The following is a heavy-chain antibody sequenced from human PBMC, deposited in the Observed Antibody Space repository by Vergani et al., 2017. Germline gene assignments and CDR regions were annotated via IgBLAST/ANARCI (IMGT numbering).Heavy chain of an antibody. D-gene: IGHD3-10*01. CDR1: GESFSSFY. V-gene: IGHV4-34*02. Sequence: VQLQQWGAGVVKPSGPLSLTCAVFGESFSSFYWSWVRQPPGKGLEWVGEINNDGHTNYHPSLESRVTVSRGTAKTQFSLNLMSVTAADTAMYYCAVRPRVNRVGGEIVTKRTFDYWGQGSLVTVSS. CDR2: INNDGHT. J-gene: IGHJ4*02. CDR3: AVRPRVNRVGGEIVTKRTFDY.